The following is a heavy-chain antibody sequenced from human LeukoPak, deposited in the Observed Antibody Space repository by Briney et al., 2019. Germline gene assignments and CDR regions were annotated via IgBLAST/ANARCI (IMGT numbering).Heavy chain of an antibody. J-gene: IGHJ5*02. Sequence: SETLSLTCAVYGGSLSGYYWSWIRQPPGKGLEWIGEINHSGSTNYNPSLKSRVTISIDTSKNQFSLKVSSVTAADTAVYYCANSLGYCSGGSCYSEYNYLDPWGQGTLVTVFS. CDR1: GGSLSGYY. CDR3: ANSLGYCSGGSCYSEYNYLDP. D-gene: IGHD2-15*01. V-gene: IGHV4-34*01. CDR2: INHSGST.